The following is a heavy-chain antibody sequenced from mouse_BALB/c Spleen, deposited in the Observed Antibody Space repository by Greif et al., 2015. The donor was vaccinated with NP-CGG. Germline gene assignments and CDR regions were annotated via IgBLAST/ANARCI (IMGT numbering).Heavy chain of an antibody. D-gene: IGHD1-1*01. V-gene: IGHV1S81*02. Sequence: LQESGAELVKPGASVKLSRKASGYTFTSYYMYWVKQRPGQGLEWIGGINPSNGGTNFNEKFKSKATLTVDKSSSTAYMQLSSLTSEDSAVYYCTRSDYYGPHFDYWGQGTTLTVSS. CDR3: TRSDYYGPHFDY. CDR2: INPSNGGT. CDR1: GYTFTSYY. J-gene: IGHJ2*01.